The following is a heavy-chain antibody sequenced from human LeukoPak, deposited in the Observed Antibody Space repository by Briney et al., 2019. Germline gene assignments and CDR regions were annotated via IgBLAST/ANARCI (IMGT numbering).Heavy chain of an antibody. D-gene: IGHD6-13*01. CDR2: FDPEDGET. Sequence: ASVKVSCKVSGYTLTELSMHWVRQAPGKGLEWMGGFDPEDGETIYAQKFQGRVTMTEDTSTDTAYMELSSLRSEDTAVYCCATVLFPVPSSIAAAGGPKVWDGEGAFDIWGQGTMVTVSS. CDR1: GYTLTELS. J-gene: IGHJ3*02. V-gene: IGHV1-24*01. CDR3: ATVLFPVPSSIAAAGGPKVWDGEGAFDI.